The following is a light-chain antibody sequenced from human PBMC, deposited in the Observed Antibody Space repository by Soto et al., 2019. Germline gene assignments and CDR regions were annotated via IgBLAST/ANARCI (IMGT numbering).Light chain of an antibody. CDR3: ILYMGGGISV. Sequence: QTVVTQEPSFSVSPGGTVTLTCGLSSGSVSSGYYPSWYQQTPGQAPRTVIYSNTTRSSGVPDRFSGSILGNKAALTITGAQADDESDYYCILYMGGGISVFGGGTKVTVL. CDR2: SNT. CDR1: SGSVSSGYY. V-gene: IGLV8-61*01. J-gene: IGLJ3*02.